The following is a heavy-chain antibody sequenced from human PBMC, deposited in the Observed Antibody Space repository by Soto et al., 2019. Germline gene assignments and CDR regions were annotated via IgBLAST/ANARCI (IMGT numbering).Heavy chain of an antibody. J-gene: IGHJ5*02. D-gene: IGHD2-15*01. V-gene: IGHV1-3*01. CDR2: INAGNGNT. Sequence: QVQLVQSGAEVKKPGASVKVSCKASGYTFTKYALHWVRQAPGQRLEWMGWINAGNGNTKYSQKFQGRVTITRDTSASTSYMHLSSLRSEDTAVYYWARGEGYCSDGICYRWFDPWGQGTLVTVSS. CDR1: GYTFTKYA. CDR3: ARGEGYCSDGICYRWFDP.